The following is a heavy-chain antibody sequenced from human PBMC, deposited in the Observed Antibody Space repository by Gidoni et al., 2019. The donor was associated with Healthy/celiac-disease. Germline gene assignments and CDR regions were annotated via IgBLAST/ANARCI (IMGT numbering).Heavy chain of an antibody. Sequence: QVQLVQSGAEVKKPGAAVKVSCKASRYTFTSYGISCVRQAPGQGLEWMGWISAYNGNTNSAQKLQGRVTMTTDTSTSTAYMELRSLRSDDTAVYYCARVPRFLEWLFYGMDVWGQGTTVTVSS. J-gene: IGHJ6*02. D-gene: IGHD3-3*01. CDR2: ISAYNGNT. V-gene: IGHV1-18*01. CDR3: ARVPRFLEWLFYGMDV. CDR1: RYTFTSYG.